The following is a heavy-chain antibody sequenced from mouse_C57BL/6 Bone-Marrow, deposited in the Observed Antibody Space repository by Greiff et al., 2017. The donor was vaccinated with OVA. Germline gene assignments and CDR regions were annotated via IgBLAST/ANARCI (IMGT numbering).Heavy chain of an antibody. Sequence: QVQLQQPGAELVKPGASVKLSCKASGYTFTSYWMHWVKQRPGRGLEWIGRIDPNSGGTKYNEKFKSQATLTVDKPSSTAYLQLSSRTSGDSAVDYCGRNGCYYYAMDYWGQGTTVTVSS. CDR1: GYTFTSYW. D-gene: IGHD1-2*01. CDR2: IDPNSGGT. J-gene: IGHJ4*01. V-gene: IGHV1-72*01. CDR3: GRNGCYYYAMDY.